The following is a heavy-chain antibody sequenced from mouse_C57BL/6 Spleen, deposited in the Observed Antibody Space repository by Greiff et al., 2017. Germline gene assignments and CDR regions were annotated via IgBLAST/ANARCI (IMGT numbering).Heavy chain of an antibody. V-gene: IGHV1-42*01. CDR3: ARWAY. CDR2: INPSTGGT. Sequence: EVKLVESGPELVKPGASVKISCKASGYSFTGYYMNWVKQSPEKSLEWIGEINPSTGGTTYNQKFKAKATLTVDKSSSTVYMQLKSLTSEDSAVYYCARWAYWGQGTLVTVSA. CDR1: GYSFTGYY. J-gene: IGHJ3*01.